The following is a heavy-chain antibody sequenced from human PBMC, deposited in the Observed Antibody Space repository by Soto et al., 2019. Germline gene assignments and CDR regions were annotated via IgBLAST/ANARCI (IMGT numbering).Heavy chain of an antibody. CDR1: GFTFSSYS. J-gene: IGHJ4*02. CDR3: ARGSSYVDTAMVTPFNY. V-gene: IGHV3-48*02. Sequence: PGGSLRLPCAASGFTFSSYSMNWVRQAPGKGLEWVSYISSSSSTIYYADSVKGRFTISRDNAKNSLYLQMNSLRDEDTAVYYCARGSSYVDTAMVTPFNYWGQGTLVTVSS. CDR2: ISSSSSTI. D-gene: IGHD5-18*01.